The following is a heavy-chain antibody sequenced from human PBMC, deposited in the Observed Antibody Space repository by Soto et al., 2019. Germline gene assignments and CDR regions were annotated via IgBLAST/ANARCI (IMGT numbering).Heavy chain of an antibody. CDR2: ISSNGGST. J-gene: IGHJ3*02. CDR3: VKGVSGFRDDAFDI. V-gene: IGHV3-64D*06. Sequence: EVQLVESGGGLVQPGGSLRLSCSASGFTFNSYAMHWVRQAPGKGLEYVLVISSNGGSTYYADSVKGRFTISRDNSKNTLYLQMSSLRAEDTAVYYCVKGVSGFRDDAFDIWGQGTMVTVSS. D-gene: IGHD3-10*01. CDR1: GFTFNSYA.